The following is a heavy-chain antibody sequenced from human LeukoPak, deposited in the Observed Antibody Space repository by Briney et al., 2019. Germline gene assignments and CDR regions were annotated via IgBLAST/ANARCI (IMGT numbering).Heavy chain of an antibody. CDR2: ISIISSYI. D-gene: IGHD3-9*01. CDR3: ARGRYDVLAGYQPPYFDY. CDR1: GFTFSNYN. J-gene: IGHJ4*02. Sequence: GGSLRLSCAASGFTFSNYNINWVRQAPGKGLEWVSSISIISSYIYYADSVKGRFTISRDNAKDSLYLQMNSLRAKDTAVYYCARGRYDVLAGYQPPYFDYWGQGTLVTVSS. V-gene: IGHV3-21*01.